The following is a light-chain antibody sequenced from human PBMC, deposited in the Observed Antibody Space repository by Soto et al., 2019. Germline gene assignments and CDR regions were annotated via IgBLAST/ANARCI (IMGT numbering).Light chain of an antibody. CDR1: SSDGGGYYY. J-gene: IGLJ1*01. CDR3: SSYAGTNTPYV. V-gene: IGLV2-8*01. CDR2: EVS. Sequence: QSALTQPPSASGSPGQSVTISCTGTSSDGGGYYYVSWYQQHPGKAPKLMIYEVSKRPSGVPDRFSGSKSGNTASLTVSGLQAEDEADYYCSSYAGTNTPYVFGTGTKVTVL.